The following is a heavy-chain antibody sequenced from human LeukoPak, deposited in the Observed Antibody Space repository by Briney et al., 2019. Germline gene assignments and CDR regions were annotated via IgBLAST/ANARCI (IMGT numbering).Heavy chain of an antibody. Sequence: ETLSLTCAVYGGSFSGYYWSWIRQPPGKGLEWVSAISGSGGSTYYADSVKGRFTISRDNSKNTLYLQMNSLRAEDTAVYYCASGTAFDYWGQGTLVTVSS. V-gene: IGHV3-23*01. D-gene: IGHD1-26*01. CDR1: GGSFSGYY. CDR2: ISGSGGST. CDR3: ASGTAFDY. J-gene: IGHJ4*02.